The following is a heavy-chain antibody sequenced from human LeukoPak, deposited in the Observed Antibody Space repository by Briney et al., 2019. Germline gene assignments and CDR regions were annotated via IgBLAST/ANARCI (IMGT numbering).Heavy chain of an antibody. D-gene: IGHD6-13*01. CDR3: ARDLGADQQLIFFDY. Sequence: ASVKVSCKASGYTFTSFGISWVRQAPGQGLEWMGWISAYNGNTNYAQKLQGRVTMTTYTSTSTDYMELRSLRSDDTAVYYCARDLGADQQLIFFDYWGQGTLVTVSS. V-gene: IGHV1-18*04. CDR1: GYTFTSFG. CDR2: ISAYNGNT. J-gene: IGHJ4*02.